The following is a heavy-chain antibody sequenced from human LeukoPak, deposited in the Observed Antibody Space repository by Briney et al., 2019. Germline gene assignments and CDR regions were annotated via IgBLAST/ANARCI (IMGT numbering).Heavy chain of an antibody. D-gene: IGHD1-26*01. J-gene: IGHJ4*02. Sequence: PGGSLRLSCAASGFTFSSYSMNWVRQAPGMGLEWASYISTSSSTIYYADSVKGRFTISRDNAKNSLYLQMNSLRDEDTAVYYCARGVVGVSAYWGQGTLVTVSS. CDR3: ARGVVGVSAY. CDR2: ISTSSSTI. V-gene: IGHV3-48*02. CDR1: GFTFSSYS.